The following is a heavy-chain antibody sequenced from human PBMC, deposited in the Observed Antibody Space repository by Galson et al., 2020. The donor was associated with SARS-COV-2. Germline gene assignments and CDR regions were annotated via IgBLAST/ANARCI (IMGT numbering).Heavy chain of an antibody. CDR2: IKSKANGYAT. V-gene: IGHV3-73*01. D-gene: IGHD3-10*01. Sequence: GESLKISCAASGFTFSGCTMHWVRQASGKGLEWVGRIKSKANGYATTYDASVKGRFTISRDDSRNTAYLQMNSLKTEDTAVYYCARINPTLGSFYDAFDIWGQGAIVTVSS. CDR1: GFTFSGCT. CDR3: ARINPTLGSFYDAFDI. J-gene: IGHJ3*02.